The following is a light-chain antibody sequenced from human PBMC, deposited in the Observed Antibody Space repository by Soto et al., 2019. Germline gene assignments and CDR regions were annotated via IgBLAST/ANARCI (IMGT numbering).Light chain of an antibody. J-gene: IGKJ5*01. V-gene: IGKV3-20*01. CDR2: GVS. CDR1: QPVSSNF. Sequence: ELALTQSPGTLSLSPGETAALSCRASQPVSSNFLAWYQQKPGQAPRLLIYGVSIRASGIPDRFFGSGSGTDFTLTINRLEPEDFAVYYCQQCANSPITFGQGTRLEIK. CDR3: QQCANSPIT.